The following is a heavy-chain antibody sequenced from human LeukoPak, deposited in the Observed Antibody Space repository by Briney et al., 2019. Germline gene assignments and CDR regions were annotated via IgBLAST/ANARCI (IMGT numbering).Heavy chain of an antibody. V-gene: IGHV4-39*01. J-gene: IGHJ6*03. D-gene: IGHD6-19*01. CDR2: IFHSGST. Sequence: PSETLSLTCTVSGGSISSSAYYWGWIRQPPGKGLEWIASIFHSGSTNYNPSLKSRVTIAVDTSKNQFSLKLSSVTAADTAVYYCARRKAVAGTVYYYYMDVWGKGTTVTVSS. CDR1: GGSISSSAYY. CDR3: ARRKAVAGTVYYYYMDV.